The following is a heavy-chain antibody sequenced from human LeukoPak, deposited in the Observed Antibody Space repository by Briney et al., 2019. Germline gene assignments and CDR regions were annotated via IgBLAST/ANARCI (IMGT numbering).Heavy chain of an antibody. D-gene: IGHD4-17*01. J-gene: IGHJ3*02. CDR1: GFTFDDYG. V-gene: IGHV3-20*04. CDR3: ARDPNGDYIGAFDM. Sequence: GGSLRLSCAASGFTFDDYGMSWVRQAPGKGLEWVSGINWNGGSTGYADSVKGRFTISRDNAKNSLYLQMNSLRAEDTALYYCARDPNGDYIGAFDMWGPGTMVTVSS. CDR2: INWNGGST.